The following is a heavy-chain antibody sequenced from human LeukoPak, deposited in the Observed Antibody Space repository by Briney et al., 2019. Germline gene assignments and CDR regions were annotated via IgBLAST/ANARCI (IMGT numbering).Heavy chain of an antibody. D-gene: IGHD3-10*01. CDR3: ARGGRNYYGSGSYTPNWFDP. CDR2: INYNGST. V-gene: IGHV4-59*01. CDR1: GGSISSYY. J-gene: IGHJ5*02. Sequence: SETLSLTCTVSGGSISSYYWSWIRQPPGKGLEWIGYINYNGSTNYNPSLKSRVTISVDTSKNQFSLKLSSVTAADTAVYYCARGGRNYYGSGSYTPNWFDPWGQGTLVTVSS.